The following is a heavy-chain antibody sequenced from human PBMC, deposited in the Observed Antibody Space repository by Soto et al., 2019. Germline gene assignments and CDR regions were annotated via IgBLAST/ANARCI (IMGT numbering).Heavy chain of an antibody. J-gene: IGHJ6*02. D-gene: IGHD3-3*01. Sequence: SETLSLTCNVSGGSISDFYWSWIRQSPGKRLEWIGYLYYTGSTNYNPALKSRVTISLDTSKNQFSLRVRSVTAADTAVYYCARGGGYDFRSSQAPPIDVWGQGTTVTVSS. CDR2: LYYTGST. CDR3: ARGGGYDFRSSQAPPIDV. CDR1: GGSISDFY. V-gene: IGHV4-59*01.